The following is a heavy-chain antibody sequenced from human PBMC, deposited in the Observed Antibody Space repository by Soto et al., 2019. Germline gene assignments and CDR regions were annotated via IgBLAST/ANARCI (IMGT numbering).Heavy chain of an antibody. CDR1: GYSFTNYA. D-gene: IGHD5-12*01. CDR3: ARRDGYTKPLDY. V-gene: IGHV1-3*01. J-gene: IGHJ4*02. CDR2: INAGDGNT. Sequence: ASVKVSCKASGYSFTNYAMHWVRQAPGQRLEWMGWINAGDGNTKYSQKFQGRVTITRDTSASTAYMELSSLTSEDTAVYYCARRDGYTKPLDYWGQGTLVTVSS.